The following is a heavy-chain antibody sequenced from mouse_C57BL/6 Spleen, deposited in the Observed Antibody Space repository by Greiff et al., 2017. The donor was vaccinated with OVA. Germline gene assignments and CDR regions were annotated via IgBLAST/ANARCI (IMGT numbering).Heavy chain of an antibody. D-gene: IGHD2-1*01. V-gene: IGHV1-80*01. CDR3: ARYGNYLYYFDY. CDR1: GYAFSSYW. Sequence: VKLMESGAELVKPGASVKISCKASGYAFSSYWMNWVKQRPGKGLEWIGQIYPGDGDTNYNGKFKGKATLTADKSSSTAYMQLSSLTSEDSAVYFCARYGNYLYYFDYWGQGTTLTVSS. J-gene: IGHJ2*01. CDR2: IYPGDGDT.